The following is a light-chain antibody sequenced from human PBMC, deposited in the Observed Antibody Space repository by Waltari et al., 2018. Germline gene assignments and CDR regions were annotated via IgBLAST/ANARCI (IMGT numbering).Light chain of an antibody. Sequence: SVLTQPPSVSGTPGQRVSISCSGSSSNIGSKSVNWYQQVPGTAPKLLIYSNNQRPSGVPDRFSGSKSCTSASLAISGLQSEDEADYYCATWDDSLNGLFGGGTKLTVL. CDR1: SSNIGSKS. J-gene: IGLJ2*01. CDR3: ATWDDSLNGL. CDR2: SNN. V-gene: IGLV1-44*01.